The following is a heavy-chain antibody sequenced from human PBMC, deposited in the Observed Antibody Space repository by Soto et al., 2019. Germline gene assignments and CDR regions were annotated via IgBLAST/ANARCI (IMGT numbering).Heavy chain of an antibody. CDR3: ARSQGSSTSLEIDYDYYYGRDV. CDR1: GGTFSSYS. Sequence: QVQLVQSGAEVKKPGSSVKVSCKASGGTFSSYSISCVRQAPGQGLEWMGGIIPSSDTTNYAQKFQGRVTITADESTSTAYMELGSLRSEDTAVYYCARSQGSSTSLEIDYDYYYGRDVWGQGTTVTVSS. V-gene: IGHV1-69*01. J-gene: IGHJ6*02. CDR2: IIPSSDTT. D-gene: IGHD2-2*01.